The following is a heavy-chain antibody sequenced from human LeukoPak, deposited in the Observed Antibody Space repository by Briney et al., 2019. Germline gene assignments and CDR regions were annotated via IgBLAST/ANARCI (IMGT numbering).Heavy chain of an antibody. V-gene: IGHV4-59*11. Sequence: SDTLSLTCTVSGGYLSSHYWGWIRQPPGKGLELIGHIYSTGTTYYSPSLNSRVTISLDTSRNQFSLKLTSVTAADTAVYYCARFSSDCSTASCYLTYWGQGTLVTVSS. J-gene: IGHJ4*02. CDR2: IYSTGTT. D-gene: IGHD2-2*01. CDR1: GGYLSSHY. CDR3: ARFSSDCSTASCYLTY.